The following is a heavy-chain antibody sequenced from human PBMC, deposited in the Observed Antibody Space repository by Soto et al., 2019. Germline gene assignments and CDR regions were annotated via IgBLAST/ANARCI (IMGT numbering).Heavy chain of an antibody. D-gene: IGHD6-19*01. CDR1: GFTFDDYG. CDR2: INWNGGST. Sequence: EVQLVESGGGVVRPGGSLRLSCAASGFTFDDYGMSWVRQAPGKGLEWVSGINWNGGSTGYADSVKVRFTISRDNAKNSLYLQMNSLRAEDTALYYCARVPRRYSSGWYYFDYWGQGTLVTVSS. CDR3: ARVPRRYSSGWYYFDY. V-gene: IGHV3-20*04. J-gene: IGHJ4*02.